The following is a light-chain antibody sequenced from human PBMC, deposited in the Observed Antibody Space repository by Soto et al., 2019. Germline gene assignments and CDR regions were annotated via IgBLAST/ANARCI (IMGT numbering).Light chain of an antibody. CDR2: DVG. J-gene: IGLJ1*01. Sequence: QSALTQPASVSGSPGQSITISCTGTSSDVGGYNYVSWYQQHPGKAPKLMIYDVGNRPSGVSDRFSGSKSGNTASLTISGLQAEDEAYYYCSSYTRNNTLVFGTETKLTVL. V-gene: IGLV2-14*03. CDR3: SSYTRNNTLV. CDR1: SSDVGGYNY.